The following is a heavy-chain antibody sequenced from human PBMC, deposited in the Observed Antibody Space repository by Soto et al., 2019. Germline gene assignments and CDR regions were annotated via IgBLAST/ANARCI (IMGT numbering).Heavy chain of an antibody. D-gene: IGHD3-16*01. J-gene: IGHJ5*02. CDR1: GFTFSSYA. CDR3: AREWGVFGSDEPNWFDP. Sequence: GVSLRLSCAASGFTFSSYAMHWVRQAPGKGLEWVAVISYDGSNKYYADSVKGRFTISRDNSKNTLYLQMNSLRAEDTAVYYCAREWGVFGSDEPNWFDPWGQGT. V-gene: IGHV3-30-3*01. CDR2: ISYDGSNK.